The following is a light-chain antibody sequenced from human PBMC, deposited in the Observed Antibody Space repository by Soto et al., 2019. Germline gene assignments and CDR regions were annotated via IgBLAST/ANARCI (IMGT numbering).Light chain of an antibody. V-gene: IGLV1-40*01. CDR3: QSYDCSLSGYL. J-gene: IGLJ1*01. CDR2: GNS. CDR1: SSNIGAGYD. Sequence: QSVLTQPPSVSGAPGQRVTISCPGSSSNIGAGYDVHWYHQLPGTAPKLLIYGNSNRPSGVPDRFSGSKSGTSASLAITGLQAEDEADYYCQSYDCSLSGYLFGTGTKVTVL.